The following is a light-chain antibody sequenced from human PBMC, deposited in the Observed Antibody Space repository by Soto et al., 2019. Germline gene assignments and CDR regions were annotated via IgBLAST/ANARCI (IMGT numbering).Light chain of an antibody. Sequence: DIQMTQSPSSLSASVGDRVTIPCRASQSISSYLNWYQQKPGKAPKLLIYAASSLQSGVPSRFSGSGSGTDFTLTISSLQPEDFATYYCQQSYSTLPITFGQGTLLEIK. CDR2: AAS. CDR3: QQSYSTLPIT. V-gene: IGKV1-39*01. J-gene: IGKJ5*01. CDR1: QSISSY.